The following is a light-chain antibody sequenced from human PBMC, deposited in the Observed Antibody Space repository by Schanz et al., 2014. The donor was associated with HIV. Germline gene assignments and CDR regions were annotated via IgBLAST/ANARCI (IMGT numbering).Light chain of an antibody. CDR2: RAS. CDR1: QGVTNN. Sequence: EIVLTQSPATLSVSLGEGATLSCRASQGVTNNLAWYQQRPGQAPRLLIYRASTRAAGIPARFSGSGSGTEFTLTISSLQSEDFAVYYCQQYKYWPPEFTFGGGTRVEIK. V-gene: IGKV3-15*01. J-gene: IGKJ4*01. CDR3: QQYKYWPPEFT.